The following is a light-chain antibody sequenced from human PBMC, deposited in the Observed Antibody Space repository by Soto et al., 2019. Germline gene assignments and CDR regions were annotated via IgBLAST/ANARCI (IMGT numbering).Light chain of an antibody. J-gene: IGLJ2*01. CDR2: EGS. V-gene: IGLV2-23*01. CDR1: SSDVGSYNL. Sequence: QSALTQPASVSGSPGQSITISCTGTSSDVGSYNLVSWYQQHPGKAPKNIIYEGSKRPSGVSNRFSGSKSGNTASLTISGLQAEDEAEYYCCSYASSSTYVLFGGGTKLTVL. CDR3: CSYASSSTYVL.